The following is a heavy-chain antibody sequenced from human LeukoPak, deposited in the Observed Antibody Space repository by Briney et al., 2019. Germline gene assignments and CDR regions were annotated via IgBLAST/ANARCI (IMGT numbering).Heavy chain of an antibody. J-gene: IGHJ4*02. V-gene: IGHV3-30*01. CDR1: GFTFSSYA. CDR2: ISYDGSNK. D-gene: IGHD2-21*02. CDR3: ARDLHIVVVTAMGY. Sequence: PGRSLRLSCAASGFTFSSYAMHWVRQAPSNGLEWGAAISYDGSNKYYADSVKGRFTISRDNSKNTLYLQMNSLRAEDTAVYYCARDLHIVVVTAMGYWGQGTLVTVSS.